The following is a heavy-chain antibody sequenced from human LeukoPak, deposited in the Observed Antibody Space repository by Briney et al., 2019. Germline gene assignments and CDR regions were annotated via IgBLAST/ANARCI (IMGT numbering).Heavy chain of an antibody. D-gene: IGHD3-22*01. CDR2: INWNGDST. J-gene: IGHJ4*02. Sequence: PGGSLRLSCAASGFTFSSYWMHWVRQAPGKGLEWVSGINWNGDSTGYADSVKGRFTISRDNSKNALYLQMNSLRAEDTAAYYCASNYDSSGYYNYWGQGTLVTVSS. V-gene: IGHV3-20*04. CDR3: ASNYDSSGYYNY. CDR1: GFTFSSYW.